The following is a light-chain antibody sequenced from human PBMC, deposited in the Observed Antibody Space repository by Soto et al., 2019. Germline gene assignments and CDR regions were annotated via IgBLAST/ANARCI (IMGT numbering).Light chain of an antibody. V-gene: IGKV1-5*01. CDR3: QQYNSYWT. J-gene: IGKJ1*01. Sequence: DIHMSQSPSTLSASVGYRVTITCRASQSISSWLAWYQQKPGKAPKLLIYDVSSLESGVPSRLSGSGSGTEFTLTISSLQPDDFATYYCQQYNSYWTFGQGTKVDIK. CDR2: DVS. CDR1: QSISSW.